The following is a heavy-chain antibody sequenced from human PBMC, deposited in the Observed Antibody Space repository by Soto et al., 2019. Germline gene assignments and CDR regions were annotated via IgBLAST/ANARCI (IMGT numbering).Heavy chain of an antibody. D-gene: IGHD4-17*01. Sequence: QITLKESGPTLVKPTQTLTLTCTFSGFSLSTSGVGVGWIRQPPGKALEWLALIYWDDDKRYSPSLKSRLTITKDTSKNQVVLTMTNMDPVDTATYYCAHRRGGGDYVWFDPWGRGTLVTVSS. V-gene: IGHV2-5*02. J-gene: IGHJ5*02. CDR1: GFSLSTSGVG. CDR3: AHRRGGGDYVWFDP. CDR2: IYWDDDK.